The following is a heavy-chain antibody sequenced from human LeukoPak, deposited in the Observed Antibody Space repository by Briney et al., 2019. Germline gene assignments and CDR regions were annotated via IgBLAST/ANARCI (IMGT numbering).Heavy chain of an antibody. D-gene: IGHD1-26*01. CDR2: ISGSGGTT. CDR1: GFTFSSYA. Sequence: GGSLRLSCAASGFTFSSYAMSWVRQAPGKGLEWVSSISGSGGTTYYGDSVKGRFSISRDNSRNTLYLQMNSLRAEDTAAYYCAKDLGRYRNNFFDYWGQGNLVTVSS. CDR3: AKDLGRYRNNFFDY. J-gene: IGHJ4*02. V-gene: IGHV3-23*01.